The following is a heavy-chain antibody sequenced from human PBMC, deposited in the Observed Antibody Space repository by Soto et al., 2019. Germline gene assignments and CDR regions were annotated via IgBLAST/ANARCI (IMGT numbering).Heavy chain of an antibody. CDR3: ARDLRSSRSGVPAAISPN. CDR1: GGTFSSYT. J-gene: IGHJ4*02. Sequence: ASVKVSCKASGGTFSSYTISWVRQAPGQGLEWMGRIIPILGIANYAQKFQGRVTITADKSTSTAYMELSSLRSEDTAVYYCARDLRSSRSGVPAAISPNWGQGTLVTVSS. V-gene: IGHV1-69*04. D-gene: IGHD2-2*02. CDR2: IIPILGIA.